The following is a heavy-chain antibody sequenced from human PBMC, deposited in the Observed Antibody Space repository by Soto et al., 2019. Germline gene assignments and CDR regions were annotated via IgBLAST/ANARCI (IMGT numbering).Heavy chain of an antibody. Sequence: LRLSCAASGFTFSSYAMSWVRQAPGKGLEWVSAISGSGGSTYYADSVKGRFTISRDNSKNTLYLQMNSLRAEDTAVYYCAKDFRRGDYDSSGYPIDYWGQGTLVTVSS. V-gene: IGHV3-23*01. D-gene: IGHD3-22*01. CDR1: GFTFSSYA. CDR2: ISGSGGST. CDR3: AKDFRRGDYDSSGYPIDY. J-gene: IGHJ4*02.